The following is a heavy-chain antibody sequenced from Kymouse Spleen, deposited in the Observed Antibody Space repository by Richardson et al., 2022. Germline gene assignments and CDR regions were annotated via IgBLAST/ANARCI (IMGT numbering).Heavy chain of an antibody. D-gene: IGHD3-10*01. CDR1: GFTFSSYD. J-gene: IGHJ5*02. CDR3: ARANYYGSGSPYWFDP. V-gene: IGHV3-13*01. CDR2: IGTAGDT. Sequence: EVQLVESGGGLVQPGGSLRLSCAASGFTFSSYDMHWVRQATGKGLEWVSAIGTAGDTYYPGSVKGRFTISRENAKNSLYLQMNSLRAGDTAVYYCARANYYGSGSPYWFDPWGQGTLVTVSS.